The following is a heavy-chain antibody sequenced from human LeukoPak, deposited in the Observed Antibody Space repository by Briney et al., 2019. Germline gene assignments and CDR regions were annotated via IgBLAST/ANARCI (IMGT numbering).Heavy chain of an antibody. V-gene: IGHV1-18*01. J-gene: IGHJ4*02. CDR3: AREEGYDSSGYSLSTFDY. CDR1: GYTFTSYG. D-gene: IGHD3-22*01. CDR2: ISAYNGNT. Sequence: ASVKVSCKASGYTFTSYGISWVRQAPGQGLEWMGWISAYNGNTNYAQKLQGRVTVTTDTSTSTAYRELRSLRSDDTAVYYCAREEGYDSSGYSLSTFDYWGQGPLVTVSS.